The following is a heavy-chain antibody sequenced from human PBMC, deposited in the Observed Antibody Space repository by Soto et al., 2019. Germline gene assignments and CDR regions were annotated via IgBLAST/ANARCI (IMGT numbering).Heavy chain of an antibody. CDR2: IYYSGST. CDR1: GGSISSYY. V-gene: IGHV4-59*08. J-gene: IGHJ6*03. CDR3: ARTYGDSASNYYYYYMDV. Sequence: SETLSLTCTVSGGSISSYYWSWIRQPPGKGLEWIGYIYYSGSTNYNPSLKSRVTISVDTSKNQFSPKLSSVTAADTAVYYCARTYGDSASNYYYYYMDVWGKGTTVTVSS. D-gene: IGHD4-17*01.